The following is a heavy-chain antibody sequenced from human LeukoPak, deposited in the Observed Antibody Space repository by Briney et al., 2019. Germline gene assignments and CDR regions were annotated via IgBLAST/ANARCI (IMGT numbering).Heavy chain of an antibody. D-gene: IGHD1-1*01. V-gene: IGHV3-23*01. CDR3: ARGVYWSLDY. Sequence: GGSLRLSCAISGFIFNTNCMNWVRQSPGKGLEWLATIAGGDESTYYADSVKGRFAISRDNSKNTVFLHMNSLRVEDTAVYYCARGVYWSLDYWGQGTPVTVSS. J-gene: IGHJ4*02. CDR1: GFIFNTNC. CDR2: IAGGDEST.